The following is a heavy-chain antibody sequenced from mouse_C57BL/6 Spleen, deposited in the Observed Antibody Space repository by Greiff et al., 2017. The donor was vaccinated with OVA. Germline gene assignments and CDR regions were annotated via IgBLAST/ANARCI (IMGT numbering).Heavy chain of an antibody. V-gene: IGHV1-82*01. J-gene: IGHJ2*01. Sequence: VQLQQSGPELVKPGASVKISCKASGYAFSSSWMNWVKQRPGKGLEWIGRIYPGDGDTNYNGKFKGKATLTADKSSSTAYMQLSSLTSEDSAVYFCARYDYYGSRTYYFDYWGQGTTLTVSS. CDR2: IYPGDGDT. CDR1: GYAFSSSW. CDR3: ARYDYYGSRTYYFDY. D-gene: IGHD1-1*01.